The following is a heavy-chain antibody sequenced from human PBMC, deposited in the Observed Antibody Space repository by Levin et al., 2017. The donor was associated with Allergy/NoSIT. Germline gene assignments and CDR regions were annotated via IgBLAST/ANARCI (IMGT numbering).Heavy chain of an antibody. CDR3: ARVGPANYDYNWGSYRDGYFDY. J-gene: IGHJ4*02. CDR1: GFTFGDYA. D-gene: IGHD3-16*02. V-gene: IGHV3-49*04. Sequence: GESLKISCTGSGFTFGDYAMSWVRQAPGKGLEWVGFIRNKAHGGTTEYAASVKGRLTISRDDSKSIAYLQMNSLKTEDTAVYFCARVGPANYDYNWGSYRDGYFDYWGQGTLVTVSS. CDR2: IRNKAHGGTT.